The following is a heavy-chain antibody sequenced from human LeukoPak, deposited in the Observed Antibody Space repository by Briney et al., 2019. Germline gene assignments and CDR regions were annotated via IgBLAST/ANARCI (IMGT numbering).Heavy chain of an antibody. J-gene: IGHJ3*02. D-gene: IGHD3-22*01. CDR1: GYTFTSYY. Sequence: ASVKVSCKASGYTFTSYYMNWVRQAPGQGLEWMGVINPSSGSTSYAQKFQGRVTVTRDTSTSTVYMELSSLRSEDTAVYYCARDQETYYYDSGAHFDAFDIWGQGTLVTVSS. CDR2: INPSSGST. V-gene: IGHV1-46*01. CDR3: ARDQETYYYDSGAHFDAFDI.